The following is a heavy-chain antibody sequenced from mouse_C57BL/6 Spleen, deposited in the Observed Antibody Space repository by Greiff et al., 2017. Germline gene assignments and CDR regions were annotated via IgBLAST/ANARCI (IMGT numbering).Heavy chain of an antibody. Sequence: VKLQESGPELVKPGASVKISCKASGYAFSSSWMNWVKQRPGKGLEWIGRIYPGDGDTNYNGKFKGKATLTADKSSSTAYMQLSSLTSEDSAVYFCARFDPYWGQGTTLTVSS. CDR2: IYPGDGDT. J-gene: IGHJ2*01. CDR1: GYAFSSSW. CDR3: ARFDPY. V-gene: IGHV1-82*01.